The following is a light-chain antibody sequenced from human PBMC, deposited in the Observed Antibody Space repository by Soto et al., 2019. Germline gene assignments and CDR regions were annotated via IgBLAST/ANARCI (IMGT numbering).Light chain of an antibody. Sequence: EIVLTQSPATLSFSPGERATLSCRASQSVSSYLAWYQQKPGQAPRLLIYDASNMATGIPARFSGSGSGTDFTLTISSLEPEDFAVYCCQQRSNWTFGQGTKLEIK. CDR1: QSVSSY. J-gene: IGKJ2*01. CDR3: QQRSNWT. V-gene: IGKV3-11*01. CDR2: DAS.